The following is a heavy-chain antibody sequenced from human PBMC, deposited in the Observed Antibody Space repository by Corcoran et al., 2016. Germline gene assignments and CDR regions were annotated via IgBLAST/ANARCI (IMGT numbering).Heavy chain of an antibody. D-gene: IGHD3-10*01. J-gene: IGHJ6*02. Sequence: QVQLVQSGAEVKKPGASVKVSCKASGYTFTGYYMHWVRQAPGQGLEWMGWINPNSGGTNYAQKFQGRVTMTRDTSISTADMELSRLRSDDTAVYYCARALSGSYYHYYYYYGMDVWGQGTTVTVSS. CDR2: INPNSGGT. CDR3: ARALSGSYYHYYYYYGMDV. CDR1: GYTFTGYY. V-gene: IGHV1-2*02.